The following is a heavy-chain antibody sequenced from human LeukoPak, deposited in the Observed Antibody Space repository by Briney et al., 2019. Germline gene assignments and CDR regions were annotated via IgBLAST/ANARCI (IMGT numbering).Heavy chain of an antibody. V-gene: IGHV1-2*02. CDR1: GYTFTGYY. CDR3: ARGEAYSSSGYCY. J-gene: IGHJ4*02. Sequence: GASVKVSCKASGYTFTGYYMHWVRQAPGQGLEWMGWINPNSGGTNYAQKFQGRVTMTRDTSISTAYMELSRLRSDDTAVYYCARGEAYSSSGYCYWGQGTLVTVSS. CDR2: INPNSGGT. D-gene: IGHD6-13*01.